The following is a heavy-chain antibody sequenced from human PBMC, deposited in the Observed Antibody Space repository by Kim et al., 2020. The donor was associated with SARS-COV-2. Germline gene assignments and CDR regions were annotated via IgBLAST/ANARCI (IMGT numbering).Heavy chain of an antibody. CDR1: GGSVSSGSYY. V-gene: IGHV4-61*01. J-gene: IGHJ4*02. CDR3: SRSPWQYLALDF. CDR2: IYYNGKT. Sequence: SETLSLTCSVSGGSVSSGSYYWNWIRQSPGKGLEWIGYIYYNGKTYYSPSFRSRVTMLVDTSKNQFSLKLNSVNAADTAVYFCSRSPWQYLALDFRGQGTVVTVSS. D-gene: IGHD2-2*01.